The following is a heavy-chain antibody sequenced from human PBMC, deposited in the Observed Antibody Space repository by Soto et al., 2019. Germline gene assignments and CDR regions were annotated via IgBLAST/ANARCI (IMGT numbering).Heavy chain of an antibody. D-gene: IGHD5-18*01. CDR2: IFYSGST. V-gene: IGHV4-39*01. Sequence: PSETLSLTCTVSGGSISSSSYYWGWIRQPPGKGLEWIGSIFYSGSTYYNPSLKSRVTISVDTSKNQFSLKLTSVTAADTAVYYCACIFSGGYNYGLYYYDMDVWGQGTTVT. CDR1: GGSISSSSYY. J-gene: IGHJ6*02. CDR3: ACIFSGGYNYGLYYYDMDV.